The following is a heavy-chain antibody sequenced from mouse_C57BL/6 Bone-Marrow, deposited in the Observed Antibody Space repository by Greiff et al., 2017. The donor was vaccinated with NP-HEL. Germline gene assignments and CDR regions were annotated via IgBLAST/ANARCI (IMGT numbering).Heavy chain of an antibody. D-gene: IGHD2-5*01. CDR1: GFTFSSYA. Sequence: DVKLVESGGGLVKPGGSLKLSCAASGFTFSSYAMSWVRQTPEKRLEWVATISDGGSYTYYPDNVKGRFTISRDNAKNNLYLQMSHLKSEDTAMYYCAREVYSNYYAMDYWGQGTSVTVSS. V-gene: IGHV5-4*01. CDR3: AREVYSNYYAMDY. CDR2: ISDGGSYT. J-gene: IGHJ4*01.